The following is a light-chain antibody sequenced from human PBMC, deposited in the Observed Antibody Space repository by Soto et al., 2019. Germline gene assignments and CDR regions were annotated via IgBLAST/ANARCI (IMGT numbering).Light chain of an antibody. V-gene: IGLV4-69*01. CDR2: LNSDGSH. J-gene: IGLJ7*01. Sequence: QSVLTQSPSASASLGASVKLTCTLSSGHSSYAIAWHQQQPEKGPRHLMKLNSDGSHSKGDGIPDRFSGSSSGAERYLTISRLQSEDEADYYCQTWGTGPAVFGGGTQLTVL. CDR3: QTWGTGPAV. CDR1: SGHSSYA.